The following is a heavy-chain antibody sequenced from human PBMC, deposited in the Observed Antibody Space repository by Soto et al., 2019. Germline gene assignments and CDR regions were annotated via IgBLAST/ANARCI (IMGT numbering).Heavy chain of an antibody. D-gene: IGHD2-15*01. CDR3: VRCYCSVGSCYTCWHFDL. CDR1: GYTFMNYA. CDR2: ISPSTGDT. V-gene: IGHV1-18*01. J-gene: IGHJ2*01. Sequence: QVQLVQSGAEVKEPGASVKLSCQASGYTFMNYAISWVRQAPGQGLECMGWISPSTGDTDQAQNFQGRVTMTLDTSTNTANLELRTLRSDDSAVYYCVRCYCSVGSCYTCWHFDLWGRGTLVTVSS.